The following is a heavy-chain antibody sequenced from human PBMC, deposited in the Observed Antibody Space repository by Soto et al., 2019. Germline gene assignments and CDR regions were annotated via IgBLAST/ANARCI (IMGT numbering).Heavy chain of an antibody. J-gene: IGHJ5*02. CDR1: GFTFSRYW. CDR3: AREIRRDYVWFDP. CDR2: IKQDGGEE. D-gene: IGHD4-17*01. V-gene: IGHV3-7*01. Sequence: GGSLRLSCAASGFTFSRYWMSWVRQAPGKGLEWVANIKQDGGEEYYVDSVEGRFTISRDNAKNSLYLQMNSLRAEDTAVYYCAREIRRDYVWFDPWGQGTLVTVSS.